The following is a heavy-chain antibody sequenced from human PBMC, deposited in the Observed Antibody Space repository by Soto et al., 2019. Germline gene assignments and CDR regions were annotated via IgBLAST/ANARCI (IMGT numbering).Heavy chain of an antibody. D-gene: IGHD1-26*01. Sequence: SETLSLTCTVSGGSISSYYWSWIRQPPGKGLEWIGYIYYSGSTNYNPSLKSRVTISVDTSKNQFSLKLSSVTAADTAVYYCARGGVGATRARFEFDYWGQGTLVTVSS. CDR2: IYYSGST. CDR3: ARGGVGATRARFEFDY. V-gene: IGHV4-59*01. CDR1: GGSISSYY. J-gene: IGHJ4*02.